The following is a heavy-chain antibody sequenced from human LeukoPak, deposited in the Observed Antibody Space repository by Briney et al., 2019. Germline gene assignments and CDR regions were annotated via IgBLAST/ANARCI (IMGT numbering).Heavy chain of an antibody. Sequence: GGSLRLSCAASGFTFDDYAMHWVRQAPGKGLEWVSGISWNSGSIGYADSVKGRFTISRDNAKNSLYLQMNSLRAEDTALYYCAKDRGAYYYGMDVWGQGTTVTVSS. CDR1: GFTFDDYA. CDR2: ISWNSGSI. CDR3: AKDRGAYYYGMDV. V-gene: IGHV3-9*01. J-gene: IGHJ6*02. D-gene: IGHD1-26*01.